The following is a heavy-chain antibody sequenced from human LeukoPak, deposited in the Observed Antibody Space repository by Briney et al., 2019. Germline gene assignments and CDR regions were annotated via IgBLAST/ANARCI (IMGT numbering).Heavy chain of an antibody. CDR2: ISGSGGST. V-gene: IGHV3-23*01. CDR1: GFTFDDYA. CDR3: AKDRWELRVYYFDY. J-gene: IGHJ4*02. Sequence: GGSLRLSCAASGFTFDDYAMHWVRQAPGKGLEWVSAISGSGGSTYYADSVKGRLTISRDNSKNTLYLQMNSLRAEDTAVYYCAKDRWELRVYYFDYWGQGTLVIVSS. D-gene: IGHD1-26*01.